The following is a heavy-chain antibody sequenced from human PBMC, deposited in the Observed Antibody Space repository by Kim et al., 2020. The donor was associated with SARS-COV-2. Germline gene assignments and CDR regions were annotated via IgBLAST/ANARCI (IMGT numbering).Heavy chain of an antibody. V-gene: IGHV4-34*01. CDR3: ARGIIAAATFDY. CDR1: GGSFSGYY. CDR2: INHSGST. Sequence: SETLSLTCAVYGGSFSGYYWSWIRQPPGKGLEWIGEINHSGSTNYNPSLKSRVTISVDTSKNQFSLKLSSVTAADTAVYYCARGIIAAATFDYWGQGTLVTVSS. J-gene: IGHJ4*02. D-gene: IGHD6-13*01.